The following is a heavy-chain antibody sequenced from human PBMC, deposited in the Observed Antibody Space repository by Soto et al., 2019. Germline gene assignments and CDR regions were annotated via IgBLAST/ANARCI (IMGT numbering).Heavy chain of an antibody. CDR1: GGTFSSYT. D-gene: IGHD6-13*01. CDR3: ARVPSAAAGSAVDY. V-gene: IGHV1-69*02. CDR2: IIPILGIA. Sequence: QVQLVQSGAEVKKPGSSVKVSCKASGGTFSSYTISWVRQAPGQGLEWKGRIIPILGIANYAQKFQGRVTTTADKSTSTAYMELSSVSSEDTAVYYCARVPSAAAGSAVDYWGQGTLVTVSS. J-gene: IGHJ4*02.